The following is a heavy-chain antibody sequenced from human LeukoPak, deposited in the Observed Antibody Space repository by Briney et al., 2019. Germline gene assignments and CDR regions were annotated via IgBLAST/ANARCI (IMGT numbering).Heavy chain of an antibody. CDR2: IYYSGST. V-gene: IGHV4-59*01. Sequence: PSETLSLTCTVSGGSISSYYWSWIRQPPGKGLEWIGYIYYSGSTNYNPSLMSRITISVDTSKIQFSLMLSPVTAADTAVYYCARGWYGGYFDCWGQGTLVTVSS. CDR3: ARGWYGGYFDC. D-gene: IGHD4-23*01. CDR1: GGSISSYY. J-gene: IGHJ4*02.